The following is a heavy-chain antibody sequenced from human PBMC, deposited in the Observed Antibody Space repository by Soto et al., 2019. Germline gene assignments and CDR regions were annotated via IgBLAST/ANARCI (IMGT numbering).Heavy chain of an antibody. V-gene: IGHV1-18*01. CDR2: ISAYNGNT. CDR1: GYTFTSYG. Sequence: GASVKVSCKASGYTFTSYGISWVRQAPGQGLEWMGWISAYNGNTNYAQKPQGRVTMTTDTSTSTAYMELRSLRSDDTAVYYCARDRTSSGWSPFDYYYGMDVWGQGTTVTVSS. CDR3: ARDRTSSGWSPFDYYYGMDV. J-gene: IGHJ6*02. D-gene: IGHD6-19*01.